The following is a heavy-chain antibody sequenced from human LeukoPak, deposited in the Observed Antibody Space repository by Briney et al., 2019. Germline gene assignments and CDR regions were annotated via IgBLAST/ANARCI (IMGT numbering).Heavy chain of an antibody. CDR2: ISAGGGST. V-gene: IGHV3-23*01. J-gene: IGHJ5*02. CDR1: GFTFSSYA. Sequence: GGSLRLSCAASGFTFSSYAMSWVRQAPGKGLEWVSTISAGGGSTYYADSVKGRFSISRDNSKTTLYLQMNSLRAEDTAVYYCSKGHSSSWSDWFDPWGQGTLVTVSS. D-gene: IGHD6-13*01. CDR3: SKGHSSSWSDWFDP.